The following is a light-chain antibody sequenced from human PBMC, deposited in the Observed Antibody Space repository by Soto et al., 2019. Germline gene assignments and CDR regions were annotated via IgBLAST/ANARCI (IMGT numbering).Light chain of an antibody. Sequence: EVVMTQSPATLSVSPGESATLSCRASQTVSSNVAWYQQRPGQAPRLLIDAAFTRATGVPARFSGSGSGTDFTLTIRSPQSEAFALYYCQQNNNWPYTFGQGTKLEIK. V-gene: IGKV3-15*01. CDR1: QTVSSN. CDR3: QQNNNWPYT. J-gene: IGKJ2*01. CDR2: AAF.